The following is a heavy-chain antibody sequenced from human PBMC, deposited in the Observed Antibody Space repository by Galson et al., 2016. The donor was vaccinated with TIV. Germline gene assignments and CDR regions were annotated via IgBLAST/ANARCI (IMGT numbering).Heavy chain of an antibody. CDR3: AKEIGEGAYGSGSGLDV. CDR1: GFTFIIFD. V-gene: IGHV3-23*01. Sequence: SLRLSCAASGFTFIIFDMSWVRQAPGKGLGWVSAISGSGDRTYYADSVKGRFTISRDTSQNTLYLQMNSLRAEDTAIYYCAKEIGEGAYGSGSGLDVWGQGTTVTVSS. CDR2: ISGSGDRT. J-gene: IGHJ6*02. D-gene: IGHD3-10*01.